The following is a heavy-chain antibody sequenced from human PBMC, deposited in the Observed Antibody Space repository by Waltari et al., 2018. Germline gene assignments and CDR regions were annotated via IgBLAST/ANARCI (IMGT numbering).Heavy chain of an antibody. Sequence: QVQLQESGPGLVKPSETLSLTCTVSVGSLNNYYWNWIRQPPGKGLEWFGFINSSGTTNYPPTHKGRVTISIDTSKTQFSLNLSSVTAADTAVYYCARVSAAGGTRLFDYWGQGTLVTVSS. V-gene: IGHV4-59*01. CDR2: INSSGTT. CDR1: VGSLNNYY. CDR3: ARVSAAGGTRLFDY. J-gene: IGHJ4*02. D-gene: IGHD6-13*01.